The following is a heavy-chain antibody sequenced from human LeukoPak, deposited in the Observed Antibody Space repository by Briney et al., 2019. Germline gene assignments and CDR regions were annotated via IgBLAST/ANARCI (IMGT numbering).Heavy chain of an antibody. Sequence: SETLSLTCTVSGVSITSSSWSWIRQPPGKGLEWIGHIYYSGSTNYNPSLKSRVTMSVDTSKSQFSLKLSSVTAADTAMYYCARDIGSTAFDIWGQGTMVTVST. CDR2: IYYSGST. V-gene: IGHV4-59*12. J-gene: IGHJ3*02. CDR1: GVSITSSS. CDR3: ARDIGSTAFDI. D-gene: IGHD3-16*02.